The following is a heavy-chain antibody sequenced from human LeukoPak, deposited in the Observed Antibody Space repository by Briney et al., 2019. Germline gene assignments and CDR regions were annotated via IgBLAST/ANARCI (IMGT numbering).Heavy chain of an antibody. D-gene: IGHD4-17*01. V-gene: IGHV4-59*01. CDR1: GGSISSYY. J-gene: IGHJ4*02. Sequence: SETLSLTCTVSGGSISSYYWSWIRQPPGKGLEWIGYIYYSGSTNYNPSLKSRVTIPVDTSKNQFSLKLSSVTAADTAVYYCARVPDDYGDYYFDYWGQGTLVTISS. CDR2: IYYSGST. CDR3: ARVPDDYGDYYFDY.